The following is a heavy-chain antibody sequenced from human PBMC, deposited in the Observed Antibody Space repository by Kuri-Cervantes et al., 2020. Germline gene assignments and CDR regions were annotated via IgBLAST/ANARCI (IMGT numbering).Heavy chain of an antibody. V-gene: IGHV3-23*01. CDR1: GFTFSSYA. J-gene: IGHJ4*02. D-gene: IGHD5-12*01. CDR3: AKAQTKWLLGDY. CDR2: ISGSGGST. Sequence: GESLKISCAASGFTFSSYAMSWVRQAPGKGLEWVSAISGSGGSTYYADSVKGRFTISRDNSKNTLYLQMNSLRAEDTAVYYCAKAQTKWLLGDYWGQGTLVTVSS.